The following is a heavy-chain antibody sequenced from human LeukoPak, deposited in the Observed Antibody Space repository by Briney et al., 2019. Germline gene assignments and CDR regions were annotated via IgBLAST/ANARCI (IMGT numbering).Heavy chain of an antibody. V-gene: IGHV3-73*01. CDR3: TSVQGSSGLHDY. D-gene: IGHD3-22*01. CDR2: IRSKGNSYAT. Sequence: GGSLRLSCAASGFTFSGSAMHWVRQASGKGLEWVGRIRSKGNSYATAYAASVTGRFTISRDDSKNTAYLQMNSLKTEDTAVYYCTSVQGSSGLHDYRGQGTLVTVSS. CDR1: GFTFSGSA. J-gene: IGHJ4*02.